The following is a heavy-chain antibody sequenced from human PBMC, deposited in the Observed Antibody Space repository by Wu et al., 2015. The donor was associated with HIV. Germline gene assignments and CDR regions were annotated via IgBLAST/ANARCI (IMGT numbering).Heavy chain of an antibody. D-gene: IGHD3-16*01. CDR1: GGTFSSYA. V-gene: IGHV1-69*14. Sequence: QVQLVQSGAEVKKPGSSVKVSCKASGGTFSSYAVVWVRQAPGQGLEWLGGIIPIFGNRKYARRLQGRVTITADTSTAFMELSSLRPEDTAVYYCASPSPALGYFSYYMDVWGKGTTVIVSS. J-gene: IGHJ6*03. CDR3: ASPSPALGYFSYYMDV. CDR2: IIPIFGNR.